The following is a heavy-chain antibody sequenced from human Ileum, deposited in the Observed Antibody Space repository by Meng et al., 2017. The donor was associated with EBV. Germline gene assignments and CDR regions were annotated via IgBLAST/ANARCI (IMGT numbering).Heavy chain of an antibody. J-gene: IGHJ4*02. CDR3: AGGRAGYGGYKT. Sequence: PAPGLVEPSEPLPLPGTVLSGADRGGDSPWGWIRQPPGKGWEWIGYLLSGSTNYDPPPTNRVTISVDTSKNHFSLKLPSVTAADTAVYYCAGGRAGYGGYKTWGQGTLVTVSS. V-gene: IGHV4-61*03. CDR1: SGADRGGDSP. CDR2: LLSGST. D-gene: IGHD5-12*01.